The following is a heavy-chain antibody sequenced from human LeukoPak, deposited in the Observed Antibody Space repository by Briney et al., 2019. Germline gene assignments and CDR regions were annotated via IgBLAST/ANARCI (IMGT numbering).Heavy chain of an antibody. D-gene: IGHD2-15*01. V-gene: IGHV3-64D*06. CDR2: ISSNGGST. Sequence: GGSLRLSCAASGFTFSSYAMHWVRQAPEKGLEYVSAISSNGGSTYYADSVKGRFTISRDNSKNTLYLQMSSLRAEDTAVYYCVRLVVVAANSLDYWGQGTLVTVSS. CDR1: GFTFSSYA. CDR3: VRLVVVAANSLDY. J-gene: IGHJ4*02.